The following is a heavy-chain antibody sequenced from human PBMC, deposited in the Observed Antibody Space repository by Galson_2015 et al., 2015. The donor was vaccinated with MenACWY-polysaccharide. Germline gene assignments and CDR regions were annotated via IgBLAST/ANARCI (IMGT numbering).Heavy chain of an antibody. Sequence: SVKVSCKASGYTFTTYAINWLRQAPGQGLEWMGGINTNTGNPTYAQGFTGRFVFSLDASVSTAYLQISSLKAEDTAVYYCAREPKQKATTVPTGRFDYWGQGTPVTVSS. V-gene: IGHV7-4-1*02. CDR1: GYTFTTYA. J-gene: IGHJ4*02. CDR2: INTNTGNP. D-gene: IGHD4-17*01. CDR3: AREPKQKATTVPTGRFDY.